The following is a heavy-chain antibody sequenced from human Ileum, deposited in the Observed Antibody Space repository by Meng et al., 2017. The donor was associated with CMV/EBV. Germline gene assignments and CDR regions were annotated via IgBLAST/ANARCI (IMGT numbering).Heavy chain of an antibody. D-gene: IGHD2-2*01. J-gene: IGHJ3*02. CDR2: ISHDGADK. Sequence: GESLKISCAVSGSTFNTYIMHWVRQAPGKGLEWVADISHDGADKYWADSVKGRFTISRDNSKNMLYLQMDSLRPEDTAVYYCARELSPFCTSTSCLSDAFDMWGQGTMVT. V-gene: IGHV3-30*04. CDR1: GSTFNTYI. CDR3: ARELSPFCTSTSCLSDAFDM.